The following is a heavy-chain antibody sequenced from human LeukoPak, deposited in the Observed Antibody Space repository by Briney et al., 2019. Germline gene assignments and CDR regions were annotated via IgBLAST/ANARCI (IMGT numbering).Heavy chain of an antibody. CDR1: GGSISSSSYY. Sequence: RPSETLSLTCTVSGGSISSSSYYWGWIRQPPGKGLEWIGSIYYSGSTYYNPSLKSRVTISVDTSKNQFSLKLSSVTAADTAVYYCASDDYNNYVGGPFDYWGQGTLVTVSS. CDR3: ASDDYNNYVGGPFDY. D-gene: IGHD4-11*01. J-gene: IGHJ4*02. V-gene: IGHV4-39*01. CDR2: IYYSGST.